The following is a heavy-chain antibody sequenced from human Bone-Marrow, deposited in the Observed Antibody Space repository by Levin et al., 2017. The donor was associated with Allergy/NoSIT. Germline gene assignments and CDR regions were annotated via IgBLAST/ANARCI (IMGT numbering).Heavy chain of an antibody. Sequence: GGSLRLSCAASGFTFNTYIFHWVRQAPGKGLEWVAVISYDGVNKNYADSVKGRLTISRDNSENTVYLQMNSLRAEDTAVYYCARDQIQRWANVGTYDIWGQGTMVTVSS. V-gene: IGHV3-30-3*01. CDR2: ISYDGVNK. J-gene: IGHJ3*02. D-gene: IGHD5-18*01. CDR3: ARDQIQRWANVGTYDI. CDR1: GFTFNTYI.